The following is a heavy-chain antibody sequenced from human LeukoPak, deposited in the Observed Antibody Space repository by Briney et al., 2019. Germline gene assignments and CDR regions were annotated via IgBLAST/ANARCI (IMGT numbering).Heavy chain of an antibody. CDR2: INEDGTST. D-gene: IGHD2-15*01. CDR1: GFTFSDYW. V-gene: IGHV3-74*01. J-gene: IGHJ5*02. CDR3: ARDRAGYCSGASCP. Sequence: GGSLSVYCAASGFTFSDYWMHWVRQAPGTGLVWVAHINEDGTSTSYADSVKGRFTISRDNARNTLYLQMNSLRAEDTAVYYCARDRAGYCSGASCPWGQGTLVTVSS.